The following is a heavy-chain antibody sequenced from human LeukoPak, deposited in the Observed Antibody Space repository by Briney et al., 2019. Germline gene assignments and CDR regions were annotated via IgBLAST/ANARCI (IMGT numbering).Heavy chain of an antibody. CDR1: GFTFDDYA. D-gene: IGHD6-13*01. J-gene: IGHJ4*02. CDR2: ISWNSGSI. V-gene: IGHV3-9*01. CDR3: AKDSGYGKAAAAPDY. Sequence: GRSLRLSCAASGFTFDDYAMHWVRQAPGKGLEWVSGISWNSGSIGYADSVKGRFTISRDNAKNSLYLQMNSLRAEDAALYYCAKDSGYGKAAAAPDYWGQGTLVTVSS.